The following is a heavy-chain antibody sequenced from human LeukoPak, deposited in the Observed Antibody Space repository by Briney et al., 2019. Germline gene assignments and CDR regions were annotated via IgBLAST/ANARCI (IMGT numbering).Heavy chain of an antibody. J-gene: IGHJ6*02. Sequence: PSETLSLTCTVSGGSISSYYWSWIRQPAGKGLEWIGRIYTSGSTNYNPFLKSRVTMSVDTSKNQFSLKLSSVTAADTAVYYCARDWYYYDSSGYWWDVWGQGTTVTVSS. D-gene: IGHD3-22*01. V-gene: IGHV4-4*07. CDR1: GGSISSYY. CDR2: IYTSGST. CDR3: ARDWYYYDSSGYWWDV.